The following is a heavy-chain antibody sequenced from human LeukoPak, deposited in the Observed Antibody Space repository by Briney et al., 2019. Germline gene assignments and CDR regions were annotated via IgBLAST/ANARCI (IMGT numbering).Heavy chain of an antibody. V-gene: IGHV3-66*01. J-gene: IGHJ4*02. CDR2: IYSGGAT. Sequence: GGSLRLSCAASGITVNTNYMSWVRQAPGKGLEWVSIIYSGGATFYADSVKGRFTISRETSKNTLWLQMNSLRAEDTAVYYCAREPGDYWGQGTLVTVSS. CDR3: AREPGDY. CDR1: GITVNTNY.